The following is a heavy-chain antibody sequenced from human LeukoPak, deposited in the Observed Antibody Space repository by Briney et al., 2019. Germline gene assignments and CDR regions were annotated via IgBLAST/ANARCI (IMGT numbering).Heavy chain of an antibody. V-gene: IGHV3-48*03. CDR2: ISSSGSTI. CDR1: GFAFSSYE. D-gene: IGHD3-10*02. J-gene: IGHJ6*04. Sequence: PGGSLRLSCASCGFAFSSYEMNWVRAARGRVVEWVSYISSSGSTIYYADSVKGRFTISRDNAKNSLYQQMNSLRAEDTAVYYCAELGITMIGGVWGKGTTVTISS. CDR3: AELGITMIGGV.